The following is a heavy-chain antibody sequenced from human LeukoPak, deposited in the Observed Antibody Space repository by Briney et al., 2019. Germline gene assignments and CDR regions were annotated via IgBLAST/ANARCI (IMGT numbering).Heavy chain of an antibody. CDR2: ITSNGVST. J-gene: IGHJ4*02. V-gene: IGHV3-64*01. Sequence: GGSLRLSCAASGFTFSTYGMHWVRQAPGKGLEYVSGITSNGVSTYYANSVKGRFTISRDNSKNTLFLQMGSLRAEDMAVYYCAGARLGSSGYYYYFDYWGQGTLVTVSS. D-gene: IGHD3-22*01. CDR1: GFTFSTYG. CDR3: AGARLGSSGYYYYFDY.